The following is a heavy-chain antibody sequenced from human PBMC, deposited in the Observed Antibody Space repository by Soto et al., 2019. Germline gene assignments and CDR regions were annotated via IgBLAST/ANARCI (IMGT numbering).Heavy chain of an antibody. D-gene: IGHD2-15*01. Sequence: SETLSLTCTVFGGSISTYDWSWIRQSPGKGLEWIGCIYYSGSTNYTPSLKSRVTISVDKSKNQLSLKLSSVTAADTAVYYCARVVAATSHYFDYWGQGALVTVS. J-gene: IGHJ4*02. CDR3: ARVVAATSHYFDY. CDR1: GGSISTYD. V-gene: IGHV4-59*01. CDR2: IYYSGST.